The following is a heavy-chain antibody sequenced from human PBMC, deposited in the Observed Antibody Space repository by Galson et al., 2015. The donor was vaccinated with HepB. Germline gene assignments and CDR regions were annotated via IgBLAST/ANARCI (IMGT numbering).Heavy chain of an antibody. Sequence: SLRLSCAASGFTFSGSVIHWVRQATGKGLEWVSAIGTAGDTYYPGSVKGRFTISRENAKNSLYLQMNSLRAGDTAVYYCARDRSIAAAGTKNYYYGMDVWGQGTTVTVSS. J-gene: IGHJ6*02. V-gene: IGHV3-13*04. D-gene: IGHD6-13*01. CDR1: GFTFSGSV. CDR2: IGTAGDT. CDR3: ARDRSIAAAGTKNYYYGMDV.